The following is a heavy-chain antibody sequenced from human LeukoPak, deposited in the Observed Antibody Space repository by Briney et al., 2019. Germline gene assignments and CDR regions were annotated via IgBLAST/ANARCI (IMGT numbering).Heavy chain of an antibody. V-gene: IGHV4-30-4*08. D-gene: IGHD6-6*01. CDR3: ARASGKQLAFDY. J-gene: IGHJ4*02. CDR2: IYYSGST. Sequence: PSQTLSLTCTVSGGSISSGDYYWSWIRQPPGKGLEWIGYIYYSGSTYYNPSLKSRVTISVGTSKNQFSLKLSSVTAADTAVYYCARASGKQLAFDYWGQGTLVTVSS. CDR1: GGSISSGDYY.